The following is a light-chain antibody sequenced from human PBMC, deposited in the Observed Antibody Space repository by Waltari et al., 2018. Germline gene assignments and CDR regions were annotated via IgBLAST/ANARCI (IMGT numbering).Light chain of an antibody. CDR3: CSYAGSYTWV. CDR1: TNDLGSYNY. Sequence: SALTQPRSVSGSPGQSVTISCPGTTNDLGSYNYVSWYQQHPGKAPKLIILDVTKRPSGVPDRVSGSKSGNTASLTISGLRAEDEAEYYCCSYAGSYTWVVGGGTKLTVV. CDR2: DVT. V-gene: IGLV2-11*01. J-gene: IGLJ3*02.